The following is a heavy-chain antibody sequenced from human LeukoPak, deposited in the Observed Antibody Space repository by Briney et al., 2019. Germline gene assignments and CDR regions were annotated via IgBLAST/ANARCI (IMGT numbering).Heavy chain of an antibody. D-gene: IGHD3-10*01. V-gene: IGHV3-7*05. CDR3: ARGLGINGLALDM. J-gene: IGHJ3*02. Sequence: GGSLRLSCAASGFTFSSNWMSWVRQVPGKGLEWVANIKQDGSEKYYVDSVKGRFTISRDNAKNSLYLQMNSLRAEDMAVYYCARGLGINGLALDMWGQGTMVTVSS. CDR1: GFTFSSNW. CDR2: IKQDGSEK.